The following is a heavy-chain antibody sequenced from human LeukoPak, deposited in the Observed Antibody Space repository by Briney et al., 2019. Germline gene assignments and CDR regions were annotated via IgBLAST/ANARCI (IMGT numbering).Heavy chain of an antibody. Sequence: PETLSLTCTVSGGSISSSSYYWGWIRQPPGKGLEWIGSIYYSGSTYYNPSLKSRVTISVDTSKNQFSLKLSSVTAADTAVYYCARPNFLGVMTAPSAFDIWGQGTMVTVSS. CDR1: GGSISSSSYY. D-gene: IGHD2-21*02. V-gene: IGHV4-39*01. J-gene: IGHJ3*02. CDR3: ARPNFLGVMTAPSAFDI. CDR2: IYYSGST.